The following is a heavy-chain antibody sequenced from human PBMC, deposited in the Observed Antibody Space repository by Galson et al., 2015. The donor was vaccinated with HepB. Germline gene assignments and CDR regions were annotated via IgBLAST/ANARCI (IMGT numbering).Heavy chain of an antibody. CDR1: GFTFRSYS. J-gene: IGHJ6*02. V-gene: IGHV3-21*01. D-gene: IGHD6-13*01. CDR3: ARDHSYGYSSSWYEWGKVGRYYYYGMDV. CDR2: IRSSSSYI. Sequence: SLRLACAASGFTFRSYSMNCVRQAPGKGLEWVSSIRSSSSYIYYADSVKGRFTISRDNAKNSLCLQMNSLRAEDTAVYYCARDHSYGYSSSWYEWGKVGRYYYYGMDVWGQGTTVTVSS.